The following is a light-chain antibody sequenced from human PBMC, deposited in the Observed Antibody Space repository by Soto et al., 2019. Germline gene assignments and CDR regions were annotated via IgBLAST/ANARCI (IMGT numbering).Light chain of an antibody. CDR3: QQYGSSPIT. J-gene: IGKJ5*01. CDR1: ESVSYSY. Sequence: EIVLTQSPATMSLSPGERATLSCGASESVSYSYVAWYQQKAGLAPRLLIHDASTRASGIPDRFSGSKSGTYFTITISGLDPEDAALYYCQQYGSSPITFGQGTRLEIK. V-gene: IGKV3D-20*01. CDR2: DAS.